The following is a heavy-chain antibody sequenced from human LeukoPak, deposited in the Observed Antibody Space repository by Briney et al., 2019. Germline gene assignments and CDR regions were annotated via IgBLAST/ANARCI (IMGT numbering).Heavy chain of an antibody. D-gene: IGHD3-3*01. CDR3: AKDADFWSGYSPPLDY. Sequence: GGSLRLSCAASGFTVSSNYMSWVRQAPGKGLEWVSVIYSGGSTYYADSVKGRFTISRDNSKNTLYLQMNSLRAEDTAVYYCAKDADFWSGYSPPLDYGGQGTLVPVPS. J-gene: IGHJ4*02. V-gene: IGHV3-53*01. CDR2: IYSGGST. CDR1: GFTVSSNY.